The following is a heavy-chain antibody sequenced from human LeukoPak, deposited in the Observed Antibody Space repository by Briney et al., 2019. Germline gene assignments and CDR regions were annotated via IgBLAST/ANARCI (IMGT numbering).Heavy chain of an antibody. CDR3: ARSDYRGSGSHTLFDAFDI. Sequence: SSETLSLTCTVSGGSISGYYWSWIRRPPGKGLEWIGYIDDSGNTNYSPSLKSQVTISVDRSKNQFSLKLNFVTSADTAVYYCARSDYRGSGSHTLFDAFDIWGQGTRVTVSS. J-gene: IGHJ3*02. V-gene: IGHV4-59*01. CDR2: IDDSGNT. CDR1: GGSISGYY. D-gene: IGHD3-10*01.